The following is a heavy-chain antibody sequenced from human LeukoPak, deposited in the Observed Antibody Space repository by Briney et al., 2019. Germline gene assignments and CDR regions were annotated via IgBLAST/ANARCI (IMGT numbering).Heavy chain of an antibody. J-gene: IGHJ4*02. V-gene: IGHV3-30*01. CDR2: ITYNGGDK. Sequence: GGPLRLSCAASGFTFSSYAMHWVRQAPGKGLEWVTLITYNGGDKYYADSVKGRFTISRDNSKNTLYLQMNILRAEDTAVYYCATDRSYYDSRTHQGFDYWGQGTLVTVSS. CDR3: ATDRSYYDSRTHQGFDY. CDR1: GFTFSSYA. D-gene: IGHD3-10*01.